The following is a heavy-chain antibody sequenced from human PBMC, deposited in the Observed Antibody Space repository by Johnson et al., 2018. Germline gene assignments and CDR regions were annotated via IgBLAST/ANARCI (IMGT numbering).Heavy chain of an antibody. CDR3: AGEGTMIYGMGG. D-gene: IGHD1-1*01. V-gene: IGHV1-69*12. CDR2: IIPVFGGA. J-gene: IGHJ6*02. Sequence: QVQLVQSGAEVEKPGSSVKVSCKASGGTFSIYAISWVRQAPGQGLEWMGGIIPVFGGAKYAPKFKGRATITADESTNTAYMELSSLRSEDTGVYYCAGEGTMIYGMGGWGQGDPVTVSS. CDR1: GGTFSIYA.